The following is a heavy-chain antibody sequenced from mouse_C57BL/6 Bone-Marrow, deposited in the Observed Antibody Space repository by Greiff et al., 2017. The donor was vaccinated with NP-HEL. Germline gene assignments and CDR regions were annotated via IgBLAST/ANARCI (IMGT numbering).Heavy chain of an antibody. Sequence: QVQLQQSGPELVKPGASVKISCKASGYAFSSSWMNWVKQRPGKGLEWIGRIYPGDGDTNYNGKFKGKATLTADKSSSTAYMQLSSLTSEDSAVYFCAREELQDYWGQGTTLTVSS. CDR2: IYPGDGDT. J-gene: IGHJ2*01. CDR3: AREELQDY. CDR1: GYAFSSSW. V-gene: IGHV1-82*01.